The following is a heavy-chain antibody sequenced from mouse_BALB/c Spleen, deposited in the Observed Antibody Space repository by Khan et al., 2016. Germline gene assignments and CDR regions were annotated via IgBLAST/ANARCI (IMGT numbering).Heavy chain of an antibody. D-gene: IGHD2-13*01. CDR3: TKWKDGDYYAVDY. V-gene: IGHV2-3*01. CDR2: IWGDGST. J-gene: IGHJ4*01. CDR1: GFSLTSYG. Sequence: QVQLKQSGPGLVAPSQSLSITCTVSGFSLTSYGVSWVRQPPGKDLEWLGVIWGDGSTNYHSALITRLSISKDNSKSQVFLILNSLQTDDTATYYCTKWKDGDYYAVDYGGQVTSVTVSS.